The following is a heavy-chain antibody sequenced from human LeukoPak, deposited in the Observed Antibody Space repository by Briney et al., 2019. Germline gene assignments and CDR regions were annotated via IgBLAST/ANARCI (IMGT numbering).Heavy chain of an antibody. Sequence: PGGSLRLSCAASGFTFSSYGMHWVRQAPGKGLEWVAVISYDGSNKYYADSVKGRFTISRDNSKNTLYLQMNSLRAEDTAVYYCAKEGSWELLVDYWGQGTLVTVSS. J-gene: IGHJ4*02. CDR3: AKEGSWELLVDY. D-gene: IGHD1-26*01. CDR2: ISYDGSNK. V-gene: IGHV3-30*18. CDR1: GFTFSSYG.